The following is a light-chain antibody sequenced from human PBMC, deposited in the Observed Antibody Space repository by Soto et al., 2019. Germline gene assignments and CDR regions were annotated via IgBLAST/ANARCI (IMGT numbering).Light chain of an antibody. CDR1: QSLNSNF. V-gene: IGKV3-20*01. CDR3: QQYASSFS. CDR2: AAS. Sequence: DIVLTQSPGTLSLSPGERATLSCRASQSLNSNFLAWYQQKPGQAPRLFIYAASSRASGIPDRFSGSGSGTDFTFTISRLEPEDFAVYYCQQYASSFSFGQGTKLEI. J-gene: IGKJ2*03.